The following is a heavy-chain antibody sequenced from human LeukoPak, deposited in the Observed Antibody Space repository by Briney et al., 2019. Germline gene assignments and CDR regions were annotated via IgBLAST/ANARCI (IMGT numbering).Heavy chain of an antibody. CDR3: ANDGREVVPAAIYYYYMDV. Sequence: QPGGSLRLSCAASGFTFDDYAMHWVRQAPGKGLEWVSLISWDGGSTYYADSVKGRFTISRDNSKNSLYLQMNSLRAEDTALYYCANDGREVVPAAIYYYYMDVWGKGTTVTVSS. V-gene: IGHV3-43D*04. J-gene: IGHJ6*03. D-gene: IGHD2-2*01. CDR1: GFTFDDYA. CDR2: ISWDGGST.